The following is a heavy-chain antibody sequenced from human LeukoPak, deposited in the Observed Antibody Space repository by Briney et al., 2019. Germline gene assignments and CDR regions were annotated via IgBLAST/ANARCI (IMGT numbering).Heavy chain of an antibody. CDR3: ARGREYGDYSKTFDY. D-gene: IGHD4-17*01. Sequence: PSETLSLTCAVYGGSFSGYYWSWIRQPPGKGLEWIGEINHSGSTNYNPSLKSRVTISVGTSKNQFSLKLSSVTAADTAVYYCARGREYGDYSKTFDYWGQGTLVTVSS. J-gene: IGHJ4*02. CDR2: INHSGST. V-gene: IGHV4-34*01. CDR1: GGSFSGYY.